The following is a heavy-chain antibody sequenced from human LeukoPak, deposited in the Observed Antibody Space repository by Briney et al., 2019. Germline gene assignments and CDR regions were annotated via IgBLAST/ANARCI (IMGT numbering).Heavy chain of an antibody. D-gene: IGHD3-22*01. J-gene: IGHJ3*02. V-gene: IGHV3-21*01. CDR2: ISGSSSHK. CDR3: ARERNSGLFVDAFDI. Sequence: GGSLRLSCAASGFTFSSYSMNWVRQAPGKGLEWVSSISGSSSHKYYADSVKGRFTISRDNAKNSLYLQMNSLRAEDTAVYYCARERNSGLFVDAFDIWGQGTMVTVSS. CDR1: GFTFSSYS.